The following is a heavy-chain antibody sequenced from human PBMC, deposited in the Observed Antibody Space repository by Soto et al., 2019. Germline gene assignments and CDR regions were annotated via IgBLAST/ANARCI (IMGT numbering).Heavy chain of an antibody. J-gene: IGHJ6*02. V-gene: IGHV1-69*13. Sequence: SVKVSCKASGGTFSSYAISWVRQAPGQGLEWMRGIIPIFGTANYAQKFQGRVTITADESTSTAYMELSSLRSEDTAVYYCARDGWVCSGYYTDQGVYYYYGMDVWGQGTTVTVS. CDR2: IIPIFGTA. D-gene: IGHD3-3*01. CDR1: GGTFSSYA. CDR3: ARDGWVCSGYYTDQGVYYYYGMDV.